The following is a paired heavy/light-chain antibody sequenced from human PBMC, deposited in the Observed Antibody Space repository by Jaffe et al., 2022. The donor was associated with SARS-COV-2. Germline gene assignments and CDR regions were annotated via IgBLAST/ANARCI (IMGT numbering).Light chain of an antibody. Sequence: DIVMTQTPLSSPVTLGQPASISCRSSHSLVHSDGNTYLSWLQQRPGQPPRLLIYKISKRFSGVPDRFSGSGAGTDFTLKISRVEAEDVGVYYCMQTTQFPITFGQGTRLEVK. J-gene: IGKJ5*01. CDR2: KIS. CDR1: HSLVHSDGNTY. V-gene: IGKV2-24*01. CDR3: MQTTQFPIT.
Heavy chain of an antibody. CDR3: AGFPPFYSSNDLGV. CDR1: GFTVSSNY. CDR2: IYSGGVT. J-gene: IGHJ6*02. Sequence: EVQLVESGGGLIQRGGSLRLSCVASGFTVSSNYMNWFRQAPGKGLEWVSVIYSGGVTNYADPVKGRFTISRDNYENTLYLQMNSLRVEDTAVYYCAGFPPFYSSNDLGVWGQGTTVTVSS. V-gene: IGHV3-53*01.